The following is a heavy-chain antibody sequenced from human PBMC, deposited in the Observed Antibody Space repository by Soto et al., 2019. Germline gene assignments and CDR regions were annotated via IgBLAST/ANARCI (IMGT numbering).Heavy chain of an antibody. CDR1: GGSFSGYY. D-gene: IGHD2-15*01. J-gene: IGHJ4*02. V-gene: IGHV4-34*01. Sequence: QVQLQQWGAGLLKPSETLSLTCAVYGGSFSGYYWSWIRQPPGKGLEWIGEINHSGSTNSNPSLKSRVSISVATAKNQFPLKLNLGTAADTDVYYCARGRESDIVVLVAANFDYWGQGTLVTVSS. CDR2: INHSGST. CDR3: ARGRESDIVVLVAANFDY.